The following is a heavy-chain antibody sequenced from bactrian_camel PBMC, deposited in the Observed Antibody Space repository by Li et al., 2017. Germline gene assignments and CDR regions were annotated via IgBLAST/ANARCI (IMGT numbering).Heavy chain of an antibody. CDR2: VDTVGRT. V-gene: IGHV3S1*01. Sequence: QLVESGGGLVQPGGSLRLSCAASGFTVSNNWMHWVRQAPGKGLEFVSGVDTVGRTCYGDSGKGRFTISRDDARNTAYLQLNGLKIEDTALYYCATDPSTWSDYEYAYWGQGTQVTVS. J-gene: IGHJ4*01. CDR3: ATDPSTWSDYEYAY. CDR1: GFTVSNNW. D-gene: IGHD1*01.